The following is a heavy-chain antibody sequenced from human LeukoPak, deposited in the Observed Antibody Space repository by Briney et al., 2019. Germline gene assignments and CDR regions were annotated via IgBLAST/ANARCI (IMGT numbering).Heavy chain of an antibody. Sequence: GGSLRLSCAASGFTFSSYEMNWVRQAPGKGLEWVSYISSSGSTIYYADSGKGRFTISRDNAKNSLYLQMNSLRAEDTAVYYCARASYGYLDYWGQGTLVTVSS. D-gene: IGHD5-18*01. V-gene: IGHV3-48*03. CDR2: ISSSGSTI. J-gene: IGHJ4*02. CDR3: ARASYGYLDY. CDR1: GFTFSSYE.